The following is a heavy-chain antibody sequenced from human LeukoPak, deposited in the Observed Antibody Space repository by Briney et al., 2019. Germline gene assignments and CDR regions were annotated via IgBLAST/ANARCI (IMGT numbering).Heavy chain of an antibody. CDR3: ARTIAAAGSDWFDP. CDR1: GGSISTYY. CDR2: IYYSGST. Sequence: PSETLSLTCTVSGGSISTYYWSWIRQPPGKGLEWIGYIYYSGSTNYNPSLKSRVNISVDTSKNQLSLKLSSVTAADTAVYYCARTIAAAGSDWFDPWGQGTLVTVSS. D-gene: IGHD6-13*01. V-gene: IGHV4-59*08. J-gene: IGHJ5*02.